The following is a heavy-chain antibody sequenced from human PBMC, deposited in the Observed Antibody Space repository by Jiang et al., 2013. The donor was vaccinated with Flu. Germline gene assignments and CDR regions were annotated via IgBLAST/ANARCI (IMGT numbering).Heavy chain of an antibody. Sequence: GPGLVKPSETLSLTCTVSGGSISSYYWSWIRQPPGKGLEWIGYIYYSGSTNYNPSLKSRVTISVDTSKNQFSLKLSSVTAADTAVYYCAREGGNSIAAAGKGNWFDPWGQGTLVTVSS. V-gene: IGHV4-59*01. CDR3: AREGGNSIAAAGKGNWFDP. CDR2: IYYSGST. D-gene: IGHD6-13*01. CDR1: GGSISSYY. J-gene: IGHJ5*02.